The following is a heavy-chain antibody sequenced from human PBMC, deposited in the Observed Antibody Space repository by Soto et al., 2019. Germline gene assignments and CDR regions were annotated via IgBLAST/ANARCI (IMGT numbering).Heavy chain of an antibody. J-gene: IGHJ4*02. CDR1: GYTFTSYG. D-gene: IGHD2-2*01. CDR3: ARTDIVVVPAASPDDY. CDR2: ISAYNGNT. V-gene: IGHV1-18*01. Sequence: ASVKVSCKASGYTFTSYGISWVRQAPGQGLEWMGWISAYNGNTNYAQKLQGRVTMTTDTSTSTAYMELRSLRSDDTAVYYCARTDIVVVPAASPDDYWGQGTLVTVSS.